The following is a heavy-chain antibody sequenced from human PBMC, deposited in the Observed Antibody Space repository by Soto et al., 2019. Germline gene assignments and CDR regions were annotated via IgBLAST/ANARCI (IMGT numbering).Heavy chain of an antibody. CDR3: AREGGSYDSGGYLIRGAFDI. V-gene: IGHV4-31*03. CDR1: GDSISRIDYY. CDR2: IYFRGNT. Sequence: QVQLPESGPGLVKPSQTLSLTCSVSGDSISRIDYYWTWIRQHPEKGLEWIGNIYFRGNTYYSPSLESRLTISVDTAKNQFSLKLTSVTAADTAVYYCAREGGSYDSGGYLIRGAFDIWGQGTMVTVSS. D-gene: IGHD3-22*01. J-gene: IGHJ3*02.